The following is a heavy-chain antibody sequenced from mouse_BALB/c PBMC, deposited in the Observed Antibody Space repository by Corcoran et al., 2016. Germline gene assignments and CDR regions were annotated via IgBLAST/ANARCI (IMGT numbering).Heavy chain of an antibody. J-gene: IGHJ2*01. CDR3: ARRDYYGSSYYFDY. D-gene: IGHD1-1*01. V-gene: IGHV9-3-1*01. CDR2: INTYTGEP. CDR1: GYTFTNYG. Sequence: QIQLVQSGPELKKPGETVKISCKASGYTFTNYGMNWVKQAPGKGLKWMGWINTYTGEPTYADDFKGRFAFSLETSASTAYLQINNLKNEDTATYFCARRDYYGSSYYFDYWGQGTTLTVSS.